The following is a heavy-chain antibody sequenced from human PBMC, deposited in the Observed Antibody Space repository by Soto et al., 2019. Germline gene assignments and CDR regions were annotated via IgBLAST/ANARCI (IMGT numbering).Heavy chain of an antibody. J-gene: IGHJ2*01. V-gene: IGHV2-5*01. CDR2: IYWNDDK. Sequence: SGPTLVNPTQTLTLTCTFSGFSLSTSGVGVGWIRQPPGKALEWLALIYWNDDKRYSPSLKSRLTITKDTSKNQVVLTMTNMDPVDTATYYCAHRPYGDYVDWYFDLWGRGTLVTVSS. D-gene: IGHD4-17*01. CDR1: GFSLSTSGVG. CDR3: AHRPYGDYVDWYFDL.